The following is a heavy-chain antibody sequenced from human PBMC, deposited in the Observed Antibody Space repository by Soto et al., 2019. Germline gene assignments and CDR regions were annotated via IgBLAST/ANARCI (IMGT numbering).Heavy chain of an antibody. D-gene: IGHD3-3*02. J-gene: IGHJ4*02. CDR2: ISPYSGKT. CDR1: GYTFTNND. Sequence: ASVKVSCKASGYTFTNNDVCWVRQTPGQGLEWMGWISPYSGKTNYARKFQGRVTMTTDTSTSTAYMEVRGRFTISRDNSKNTLYLQMNSLRVEDTAVYYCAKKVPGSNPLDSWGQGALVTVSS. V-gene: IGHV1-18*01. CDR3: TLYLQMNSLRVEDTAVYYCAKKVPGSNPLDS.